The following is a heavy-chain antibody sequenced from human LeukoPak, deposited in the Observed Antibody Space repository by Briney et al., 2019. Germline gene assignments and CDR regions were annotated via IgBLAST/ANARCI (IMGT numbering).Heavy chain of an antibody. D-gene: IGHD3-16*02. J-gene: IGHJ4*02. Sequence: ASVKVSCKASGYTFTSYGISWVRQAPGRGLEWMGWISAYNGNTNYAQKLQGRVTMTTDTSTSTAYMELRSLRSDDTAVYYCARGSNYDYVWGSYRPDYYFDYWGQGTLVTVSS. CDR3: ARGSNYDYVWGSYRPDYYFDY. V-gene: IGHV1-18*04. CDR2: ISAYNGNT. CDR1: GYTFTSYG.